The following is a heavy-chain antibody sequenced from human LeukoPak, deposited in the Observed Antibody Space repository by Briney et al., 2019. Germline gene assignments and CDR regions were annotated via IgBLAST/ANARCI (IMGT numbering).Heavy chain of an antibody. Sequence: ASVKVPCKVSGYTLTELSMHWVRQAPGKGLEWMGGFDPEDGETIYAQKFQGRVTMTEDTSTDTAYMELSSLRSEDTAVYYCATRAVYGGNSRASDWGQGTLVTVSS. CDR1: GYTLTELS. J-gene: IGHJ4*02. CDR3: ATRAVYGGNSRASD. CDR2: FDPEDGET. V-gene: IGHV1-24*01. D-gene: IGHD4-23*01.